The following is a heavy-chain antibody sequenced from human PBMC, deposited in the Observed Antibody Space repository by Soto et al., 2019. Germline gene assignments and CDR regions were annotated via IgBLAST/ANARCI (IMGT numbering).Heavy chain of an antibody. CDR1: GFTFSNYG. J-gene: IGHJ3*01. CDR3: ARERITMITVVMTD. Sequence: PGGSLRLSCEASGFTFSNYGMAWVRQTPGKWLEWVSAISYSESRTYYADSVKGRFTISRDNSKNMLYLQMNNLRAEDTAVYYCARERITMITVVMTDWGQGXMVTV. CDR2: ISYSESRT. V-gene: IGHV3-23*01. D-gene: IGHD3-22*01.